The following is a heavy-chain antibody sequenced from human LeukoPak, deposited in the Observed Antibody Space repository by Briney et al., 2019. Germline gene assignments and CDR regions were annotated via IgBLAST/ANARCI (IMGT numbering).Heavy chain of an antibody. CDR2: IYYSGST. J-gene: IGHJ3*02. CDR1: GGSISSGDYY. D-gene: IGHD2-2*01. V-gene: IGHV4-30-4*01. Sequence: SETLSLTCTVSGGSISSGDYYWSWIRQPPGKGLEWIGYIYYSGSTYYNPSLKSRVTISVDTSKNQFSLKLSSVTAADTAVYYCARDCSSTSCYAEWGEAFYIWGQGTMVTVSS. CDR3: ARDCSSTSCYAEWGEAFYI.